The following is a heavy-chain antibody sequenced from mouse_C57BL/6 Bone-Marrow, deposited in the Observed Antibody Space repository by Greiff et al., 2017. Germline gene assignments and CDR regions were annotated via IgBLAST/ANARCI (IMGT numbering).Heavy chain of an antibody. CDR1: GFSLTSYG. J-gene: IGHJ3*01. Sequence: QVQLQQSGPGLVQPSQSLSITCTVSGFSLTSYGVHWVRQPPGKGLEWLGVIWSGGSTDYNAAFISRLSISKDNSKSQVFFKMNSLQADATAIYYCAKKWCYDGYYWFAYWGQGTLVTVSA. D-gene: IGHD2-3*01. V-gene: IGHV2-4*01. CDR3: AKKWCYDGYYWFAY. CDR2: IWSGGST.